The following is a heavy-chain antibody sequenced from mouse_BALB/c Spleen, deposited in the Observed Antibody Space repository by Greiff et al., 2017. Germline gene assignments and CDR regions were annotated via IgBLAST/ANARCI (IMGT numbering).Heavy chain of an antibody. CDR3: ARRVITTVHWYFDV. D-gene: IGHD1-1*01. Sequence: QVQLQQSGAELVKPGASVKLSCKASGYTFTSYDINWVRQRPEQGLEWIGWIFPGDGSTKYNEKFKGKATLTTDKSSSTAYMQLSRLTSEDSAVYFCARRVITTVHWYFDVWGAGTTVTVSS. J-gene: IGHJ1*01. V-gene: IGHV1S56*01. CDR1: GYTFTSYD. CDR2: IFPGDGST.